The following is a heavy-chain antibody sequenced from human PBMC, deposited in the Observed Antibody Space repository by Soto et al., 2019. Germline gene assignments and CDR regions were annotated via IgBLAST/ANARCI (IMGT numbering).Heavy chain of an antibody. J-gene: IGHJ4*02. V-gene: IGHV4-30-2*01. CDR1: GGSISSGGYS. Sequence: ASETLSLTCAVSGGSISSGGYSWSWIRQPPGKGLEWIGYIYHSGSTYYNPSLKSRVTISVDRSKNQFSLKLSSVTAADTAVYYCARGEPSGYASVFDYWGQGTLVTVSS. D-gene: IGHD5-12*01. CDR2: IYHSGST. CDR3: ARGEPSGYASVFDY.